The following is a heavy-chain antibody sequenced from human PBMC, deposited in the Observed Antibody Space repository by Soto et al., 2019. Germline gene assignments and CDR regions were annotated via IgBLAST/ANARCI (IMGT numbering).Heavy chain of an antibody. CDR3: ARDAGLGDLDY. CDR1: GGTFSSYT. V-gene: IGHV1-69*08. J-gene: IGHJ4*02. CDR2: IIPILGIA. D-gene: IGHD1-26*01. Sequence: QVQLVQSGAEVKKPGSSVKVSCKASGGTFSSYTISWVRQAPGQGLEWMGRIIPILGIANYAQKFQGRVTITADKSTSTAYMELSSLRSEDTAVYYCARDAGLGDLDYWGQGTLVTVSS.